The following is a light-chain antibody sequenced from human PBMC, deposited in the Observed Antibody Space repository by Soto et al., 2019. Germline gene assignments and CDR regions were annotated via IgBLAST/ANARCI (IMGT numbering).Light chain of an antibody. CDR1: QGISSW. J-gene: IGKJ1*01. V-gene: IGKV1-12*01. CDR3: QQYYSYPRT. Sequence: DIQTTQSPSSVSASVGDTATLTCRASQGISSWVAWYQQKPGQAPKLLIYAASRLQSGVPARFSGSGSGTDFTRTISSLQPEDFATYYCQQYYSYPRTFGQGTKVEIK. CDR2: AAS.